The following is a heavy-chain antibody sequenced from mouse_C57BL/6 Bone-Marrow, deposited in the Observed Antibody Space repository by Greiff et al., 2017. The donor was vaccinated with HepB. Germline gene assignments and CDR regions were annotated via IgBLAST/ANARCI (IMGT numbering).Heavy chain of an antibody. Sequence: EVKLMESGGGLVQPGGSLKLSCAASGFTFSDYGMHWVRQAPEKGLEWVAYISSGSSTIYYADTVKGRFTISRDNAKNTLFLQMTSLRSEDTAMYYCAISTMITRFDYWGQGTTLTVSS. D-gene: IGHD2-4*01. CDR2: ISSGSSTI. CDR3: AISTMITRFDY. J-gene: IGHJ2*01. V-gene: IGHV5-17*01. CDR1: GFTFSDYG.